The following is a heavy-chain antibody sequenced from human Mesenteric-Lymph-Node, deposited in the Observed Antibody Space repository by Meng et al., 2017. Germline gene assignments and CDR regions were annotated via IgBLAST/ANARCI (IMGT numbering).Heavy chain of an antibody. V-gene: IGHV3-21*01. D-gene: IGHD3-3*01. CDR3: ARDSITIFGVVIPSDY. J-gene: IGHJ4*02. CDR2: ISSSSSYI. CDR1: GFTFSSYS. Sequence: GESLKISCAASGFTFSSYSMNWVRQAPGKGLEWVSSISSSSSYIYYADSVKGRFTISRDNAKNSLYLQMNSLRAEDTAVYYCARDSITIFGVVIPSDYWGQGTLVTVSS.